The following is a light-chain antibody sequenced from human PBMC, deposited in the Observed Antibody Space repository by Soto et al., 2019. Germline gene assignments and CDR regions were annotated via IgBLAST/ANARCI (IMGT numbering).Light chain of an antibody. J-gene: IGKJ1*01. CDR3: QQYGSSYPWT. CDR1: ETVRSN. Sequence: VMTQSPGTLSVSPGERATLSCRASETVRSNLAWYQQKPGQAPRLLLYGAYSRATGIPDTFSGSGSGTDFTLTIRRLEPEDFAVYYCQQYGSSYPWTCGQGTKVDIK. CDR2: GAY. V-gene: IGKV3-20*01.